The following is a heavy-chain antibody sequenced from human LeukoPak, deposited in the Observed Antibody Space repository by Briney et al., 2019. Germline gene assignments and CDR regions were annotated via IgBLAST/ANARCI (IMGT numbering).Heavy chain of an antibody. D-gene: IGHD3-16*02. CDR3: TRGPGYDYVWGSYRADY. Sequence: GGSLRLSCAASGFIFYSYAKHWVRQAPGRGLEYVSAITSSGGSTFYADSVKGRFTISRDNSKNTLYLQMGSLRADDMAVYYCTRGPGYDYVWGSYRADYWGQGTLVTVSS. CDR2: ITSSGGST. J-gene: IGHJ4*02. V-gene: IGHV3-64*02. CDR1: GFIFYSYA.